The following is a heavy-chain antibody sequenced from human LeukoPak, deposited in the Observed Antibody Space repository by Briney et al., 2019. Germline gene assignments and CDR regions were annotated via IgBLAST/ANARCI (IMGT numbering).Heavy chain of an antibody. J-gene: IGHJ6*03. CDR2: IKQDGSEK. D-gene: IGHD6-6*01. Sequence: PGGSLRLSCAASGFTFSSYWMSWVRQAPGKGLEWVANIKQDGSEKYYVDSVKGRFTISRDNAKNSLYLQMNSLRAGDTAVYYCARDGEYSSLYYYYYMDVWGKGTTVTVSS. CDR3: ARDGEYSSLYYYYYMDV. CDR1: GFTFSSYW. V-gene: IGHV3-7*01.